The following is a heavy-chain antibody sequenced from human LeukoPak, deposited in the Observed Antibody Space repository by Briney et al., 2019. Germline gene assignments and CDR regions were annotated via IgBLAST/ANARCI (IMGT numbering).Heavy chain of an antibody. CDR3: AMTTRDGYSVFDY. Sequence: SETLSLTCAVYGGSFSGYYWSWIRQPPGKGLEWIGEINHSGSTNYNPSLKSRVTISVDTSKNQFSLKLSSVTAADTAVYYCAMTTRDGYSVFDYWGQGTLVTVSS. CDR2: INHSGST. J-gene: IGHJ4*02. CDR1: GGSFSGYY. D-gene: IGHD5-24*01. V-gene: IGHV4-34*01.